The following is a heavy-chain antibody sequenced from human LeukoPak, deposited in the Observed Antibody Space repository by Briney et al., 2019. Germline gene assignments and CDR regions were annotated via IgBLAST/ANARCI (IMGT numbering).Heavy chain of an antibody. J-gene: IGHJ4*02. CDR1: GFTFSNYW. CDR2: IHPEGNEK. CDR3: AKSGGKSDYFDY. Sequence: GGSLRLSCAASGFTFSNYWMSWVRQAPRRGLEWVANIHPEGNEKYHVDSVKGRFTISRDNTKNSLFLQMHGLRVEDTAVYYCAKSGGKSDYFDYWGPGTLVTVSS. D-gene: IGHD2-15*01. V-gene: IGHV3-7*01.